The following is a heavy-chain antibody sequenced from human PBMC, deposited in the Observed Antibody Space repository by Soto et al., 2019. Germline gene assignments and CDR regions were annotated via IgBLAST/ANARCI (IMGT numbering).Heavy chain of an antibody. J-gene: IGHJ6*01. CDR1: ACTFSRYA. Sequence: PGGSLRLSCAASACTFSRYAMHWDRPAPGKGLEWVAVISYEGSNKYYADSVKGRFTISRDNSKNTLYLQMNSLRAGDTAAYYCASFGGGSCYDGPLCGMNVWVQGTTVTVSS. CDR2: ISYEGSNK. D-gene: IGHD2-15*01. V-gene: IGHV3-30-3*01. CDR3: ASFGGGSCYDGPLCGMNV.